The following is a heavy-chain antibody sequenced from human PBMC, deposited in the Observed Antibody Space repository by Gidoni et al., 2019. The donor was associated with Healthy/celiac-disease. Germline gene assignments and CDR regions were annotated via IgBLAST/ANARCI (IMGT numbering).Heavy chain of an antibody. D-gene: IGHD2-2*01. CDR2: INRNGGST. CDR1: GFPFDAYC. Sequence: EVQLLEFGGGVVRPGGSLRLSCAASGFPFDAYCRSWVRQAPWKGLEVVSGINRNGGSTGYADSVKGRFTISRDNAKNSLYLQMNSLRAEDTALYYCARDNLGYCISTSCYGYAFDIWGQGTMVTVSS. V-gene: IGHV3-20*04. CDR3: ARDNLGYCISTSCYGYAFDI. J-gene: IGHJ3*02.